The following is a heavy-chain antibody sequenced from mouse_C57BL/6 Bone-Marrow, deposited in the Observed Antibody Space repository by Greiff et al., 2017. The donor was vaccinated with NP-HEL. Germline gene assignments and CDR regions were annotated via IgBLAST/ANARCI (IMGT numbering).Heavy chain of an antibody. J-gene: IGHJ2*01. V-gene: IGHV5-12*01. D-gene: IGHD1-2*01. CDR3: ARRGITTAPFDY. Sequence: EVQRVESGGGLVQPGGSLKLSCAASGFTFSDYYMYWVRQTPEKRLEWVAYLSNGGGSTYYPDPVKGRFTISRDNAKNTLYLQMSRLKSEDTAMYYCARRGITTAPFDYWGQGTTLTVSS. CDR2: LSNGGGST. CDR1: GFTFSDYY.